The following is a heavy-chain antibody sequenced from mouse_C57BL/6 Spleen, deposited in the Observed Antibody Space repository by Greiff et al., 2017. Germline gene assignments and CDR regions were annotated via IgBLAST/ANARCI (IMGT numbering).Heavy chain of an antibody. J-gene: IGHJ1*03. CDR2: IHPNSGST. Sequence: QVQLQQPGAGLVKPGASVKLSCKASGYTFTSDWMCRGKQRPGQGLEWIGMIHPNSGSTNYNEKFKSKATLTVVKSSSTAYMQLSSLTSEDSAVYYCARVYDGYYWYFDVWGTGTTVTVSS. CDR1: GYTFTSDW. CDR3: ARVYDGYYWYFDV. D-gene: IGHD2-3*01. V-gene: IGHV1-64*01.